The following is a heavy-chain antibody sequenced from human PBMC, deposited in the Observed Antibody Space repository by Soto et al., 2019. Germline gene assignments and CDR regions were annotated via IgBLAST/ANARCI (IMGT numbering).Heavy chain of an antibody. J-gene: IGHJ6*04. D-gene: IGHD2-21*02. CDR3: AREVLNACGGDCFDYYGRDV. V-gene: IGHV1-69*12. CDR1: ACTFSSYA. Sequence: QVQLVQSGAEVKKPGSSVKVSCKASACTFSSYAISWVRQAPGHGLERMGGIIPIFGTANYAQKFQGRVTLTADESTSTAYMELSSLRSEDTDVYYCAREVLNACGGDCFDYYGRDVWGEGTTVIVSS. CDR2: IIPIFGTA.